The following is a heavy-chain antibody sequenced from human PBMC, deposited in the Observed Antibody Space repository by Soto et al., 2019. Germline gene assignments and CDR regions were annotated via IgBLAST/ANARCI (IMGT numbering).Heavy chain of an antibody. D-gene: IGHD3-9*01. CDR3: AKDLLRYFDWSPLYV. V-gene: IGHV3-30*02. CDR2: KSKVDESNK. CDR1: GFTFRNYN. Sequence: GGSLRLSCAASGFTFRNYNMNWVRQAPGKGLEWVGRVKSKVDESNKYYADSVKGRFTISRDNSKNTLYLQMNSLRAEDTAVYYCAKDLLRYFDWSPLYVWGQGTTVTVSS. J-gene: IGHJ6*02.